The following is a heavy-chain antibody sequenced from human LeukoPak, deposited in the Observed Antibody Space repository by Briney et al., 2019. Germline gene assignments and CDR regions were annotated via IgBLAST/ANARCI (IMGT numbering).Heavy chain of an antibody. CDR3: ARNHYSWFDP. V-gene: IGHV1-46*01. J-gene: IGHJ5*02. CDR2: INPSGGST. D-gene: IGHD1-14*01. Sequence: ASVKVSCKASGYTFTYYYIHWVRQAPGQGLEWMGIINPSGGSTTYAQKFQGRVTLTRDMSTNTVSLELRSLRSDDTAVYYCARNHYSWFDPWGQGTLVTVSS. CDR1: GYTFTYYY.